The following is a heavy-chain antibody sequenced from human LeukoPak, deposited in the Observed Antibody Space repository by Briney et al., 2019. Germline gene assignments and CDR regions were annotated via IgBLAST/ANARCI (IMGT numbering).Heavy chain of an antibody. CDR3: ARQEVGIERNFDY. V-gene: IGHV4-34*01. Sequence: PSETLSLTCAVYGGSFSGYYWSWIRQPPGKGLEWIGEINHSGSTNYNPSLKSRVTISVDTSKNQFSLKLSSVTAADTAVYYCARQEVGIERNFDYWGQGTLVTVSS. CDR2: INHSGST. CDR1: GGSFSGYY. J-gene: IGHJ4*02. D-gene: IGHD1-26*01.